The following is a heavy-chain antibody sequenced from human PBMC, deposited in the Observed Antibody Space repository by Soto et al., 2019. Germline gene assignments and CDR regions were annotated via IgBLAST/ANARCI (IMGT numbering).Heavy chain of an antibody. CDR2: IYHNGSP. CDR1: GGSISSTNW. V-gene: IGHV4-4*02. J-gene: IGHJ3*02. CDR3: AKYAGYCSGGNCYSYHDAFDI. Sequence: SETLSLTCVVSGGSISSTNWWTWVRQPPGKRLEWIGEIYHNGSPTYSPSLRGRATISVDKSNNQFSLRLRSVTAEDTAVYYCAKYAGYCSGGNCYSYHDAFDIWGQGTLVTVSS. D-gene: IGHD2-15*01.